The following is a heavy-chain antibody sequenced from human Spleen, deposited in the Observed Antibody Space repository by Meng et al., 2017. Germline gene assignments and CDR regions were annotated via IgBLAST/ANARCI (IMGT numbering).Heavy chain of an antibody. CDR3: ARDHLLSVAGPDAFDI. CDR1: GGSFSGYY. V-gene: IGHV4-34*01. Sequence: SETLSLTCTVSGGSFSGYYWSWIRQPPGKGLEWIGEINHSGSANYNPSLESRLTISVDTSKNQFSLKLSSVTAADTAVYYCARDHLLSVAGPDAFDIWGQGTMVTVSS. CDR2: INHSGSA. J-gene: IGHJ3*02. D-gene: IGHD6-19*01.